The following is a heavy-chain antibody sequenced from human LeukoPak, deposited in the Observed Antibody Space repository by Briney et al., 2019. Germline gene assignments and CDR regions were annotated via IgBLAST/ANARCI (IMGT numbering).Heavy chain of an antibody. CDR3: AKEMVSGPNYYNYYGMDV. CDR2: MTGSGGGT. CDR1: GFTFRNYV. J-gene: IGHJ6*02. Sequence: GGSLRLSCPASGFTFRNYVMSWVRQAPGKGLEWVSLMTGSGGGTYNADSVKGRFTISIGNSRNTLYLQMNSLRAEDTAIYYCAKEMVSGPNYYNYYGMDVWGQGTTVTVSS. D-gene: IGHD6-19*01. V-gene: IGHV3-23*01.